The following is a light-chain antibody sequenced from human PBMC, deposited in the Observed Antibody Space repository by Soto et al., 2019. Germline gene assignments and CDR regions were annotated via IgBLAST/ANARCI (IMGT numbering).Light chain of an antibody. CDR1: QSVDTTF. CDR3: QQYMSSVT. CDR2: VAS. J-gene: IGKJ1*01. V-gene: IGKV3-20*01. Sequence: EIVLTQSPGSLSLSPGQRATLSCRAIQSVDTTFFAWYQKKRGRAPRLLLYVASKRPTVIPDRFSGSGSWTDFTLIISRLEPEDFAVYYCQQYMSSVTFGQGTKVEIK.